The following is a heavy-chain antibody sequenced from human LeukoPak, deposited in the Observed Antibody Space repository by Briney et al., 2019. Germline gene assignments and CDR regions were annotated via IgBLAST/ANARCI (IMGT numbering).Heavy chain of an antibody. V-gene: IGHV3-23*01. Sequence: GGSLRLSCAASGFTFSSYAMSWVRQAPGKGLEWVSAISGSGGSTYYADSVKGRFTISRDNSKNTLYLQMNSLRAEDTAVYYCATPGGYCSSTSCRDDAFDIWGQGTMVTVSS. CDR1: GFTFSSYA. J-gene: IGHJ3*02. CDR3: ATPGGYCSSTSCRDDAFDI. D-gene: IGHD2-2*01. CDR2: ISGSGGST.